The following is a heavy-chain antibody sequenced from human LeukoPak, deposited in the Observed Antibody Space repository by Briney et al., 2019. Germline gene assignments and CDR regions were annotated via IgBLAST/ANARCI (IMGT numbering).Heavy chain of an antibody. V-gene: IGHV1-2*02. CDR3: ARVDTYYDFWSGYYTAYYFDY. D-gene: IGHD3-3*01. J-gene: IGHJ4*02. CDR1: GYTFTGYY. Sequence: ASVKVSCKASGYTFTGYYMHWVRQAPGQGLEWMGWINPNSGGTNYAQKFQGRVTMTRDTSISTAYMELSRLRSDDTAVYYCARVDTYYDFWSGYYTAYYFDYWGQGTLVTVSS. CDR2: INPNSGGT.